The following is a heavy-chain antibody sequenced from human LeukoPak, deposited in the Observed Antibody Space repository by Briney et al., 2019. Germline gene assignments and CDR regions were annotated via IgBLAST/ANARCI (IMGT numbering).Heavy chain of an antibody. J-gene: IGHJ5*02. CDR3: AKDPGVGLETTHWFDP. Sequence: GGSLRLSCAASGFTFSSYAMHWVRQAPGKGLEWVAVISYDGSNKYYADSVKGRFTISRDNSKNTLYLQMNSLRAEDTAVYYCAKDPGVGLETTHWFDPWGQGTLVTVSS. CDR2: ISYDGSNK. CDR1: GFTFSSYA. V-gene: IGHV3-30-3*01. D-gene: IGHD1-26*01.